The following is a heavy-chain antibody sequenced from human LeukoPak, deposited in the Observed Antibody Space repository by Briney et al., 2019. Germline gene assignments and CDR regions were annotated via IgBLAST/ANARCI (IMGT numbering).Heavy chain of an antibody. Sequence: ASVKVSCKASGYTFTAYYMHWVRQAPGQGLEWMGRINPDSGGTNYAQKFQGRVTMTRDTSISTAYMELTSLKSDDTAVYYCARISYYGDYFDYWGQGTLVTVSS. D-gene: IGHD4-17*01. CDR3: ARISYYGDYFDY. V-gene: IGHV1-2*06. CDR1: GYTFTAYY. J-gene: IGHJ4*02. CDR2: INPDSGGT.